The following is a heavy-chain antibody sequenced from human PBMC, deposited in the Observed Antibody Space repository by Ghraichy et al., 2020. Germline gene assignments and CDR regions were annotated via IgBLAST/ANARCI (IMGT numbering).Heavy chain of an antibody. CDR3: ASVRSAEVWWENYLDY. Sequence: GESLNISCAASGFSFSGYWMHWVRQGLGKGLMWVSRINSDGTTTSYADSVEGRFTISRDNAKNTLYLQMNSLRAEDTAVYYWASVRSAEVWWENYLDYGGQGTLGTVSS. CDR1: GFSFSGYW. D-gene: IGHD2-21*01. CDR2: INSDGTTT. V-gene: IGHV3-74*01. J-gene: IGHJ4*02.